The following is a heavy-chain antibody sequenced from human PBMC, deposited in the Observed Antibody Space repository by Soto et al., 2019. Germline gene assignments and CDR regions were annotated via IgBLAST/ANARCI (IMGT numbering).Heavy chain of an antibody. CDR2: INPTSGGT. J-gene: IGHJ4*02. V-gene: IGHV1-2*02. Sequence: QVQLVQSGAEVKKPGASVKVSCKTSGYTFAAYYIHWIRQAPGQDLEWMGWINPTSGGTVYAQNFQDRVTMTRDTSISTAYMELRRLNSDDTAVYYCARDPDYGDYWGYCFDSRGQGTPVTVSS. CDR3: ARDPDYGDYWGYCFDS. CDR1: GYTFAAYY. D-gene: IGHD4-17*01.